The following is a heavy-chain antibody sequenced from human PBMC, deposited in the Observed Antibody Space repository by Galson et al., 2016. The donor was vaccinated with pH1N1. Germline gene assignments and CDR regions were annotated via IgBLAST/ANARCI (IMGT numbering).Heavy chain of an antibody. D-gene: IGHD4-17*01. CDR2: ILYNGNDK. CDR1: GFTFSSCG. J-gene: IGHJ3*02. V-gene: IGHV3-30*12. CDR3: ARDESGYGDSFPDVFDI. Sequence: SLRLSCAVSGFTFSSCGIYWVRQAPGKGLEWVGNILYNGNDKYYADSVKGRFTISRDSSMTTVHLQMISVTVEDTAVYFCARDESGYGDSFPDVFDIWGQRTMVTVSS.